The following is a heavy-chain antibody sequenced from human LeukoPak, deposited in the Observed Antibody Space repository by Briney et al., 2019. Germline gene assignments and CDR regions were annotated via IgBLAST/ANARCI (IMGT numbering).Heavy chain of an antibody. CDR3: ARDSVVLPYFFDY. J-gene: IGHJ4*02. D-gene: IGHD2-21*01. CDR1: RYTFTSYG. CDR2: ISAYNGNT. Sequence: ASVKVSCKASRYTFTSYGISWVRQAPGQGLEWMGWISAYNGNTFYAQNLQDRVTMTTDTSASTAYMELRSLRSDDTAVYFCARDSVVLPYFFDYWGQGTLVTVSS. V-gene: IGHV1-18*01.